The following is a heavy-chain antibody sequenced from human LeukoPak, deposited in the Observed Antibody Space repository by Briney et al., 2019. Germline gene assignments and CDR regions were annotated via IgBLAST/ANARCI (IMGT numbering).Heavy chain of an antibody. J-gene: IGHJ4*02. CDR2: ISAYNGNT. CDR1: GYTFTSYG. V-gene: IGHV1-18*01. CDR3: AREVQYYYDSSGYYWYYFDY. D-gene: IGHD3-22*01. Sequence: ASVKVSCKASGYTFTSYGISWVRRAPGQGLEWMGWISAYNGNTNYAQKLQGRVTMTTDTSTSTAYMELRSLRSDDTAVYYCAREVQYYYDSSGYYWYYFDYWGQGTLVTVSS.